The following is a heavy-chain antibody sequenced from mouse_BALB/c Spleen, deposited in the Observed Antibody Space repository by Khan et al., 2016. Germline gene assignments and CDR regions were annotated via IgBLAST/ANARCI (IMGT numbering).Heavy chain of an antibody. D-gene: IGHD2-4*01. CDR2: ISGGGSYT. Sequence: EVELVESGGGLVKPGGSLKLSCAASGFTFSSYGMSWVRQTPEKRLEWVATISGGGSYTYSPDSVKGRFTISRDNATNNLYLQMSSLMSEDTALYYCARPIATMNTTATSYGMDYWGQGTSVTVSS. V-gene: IGHV5-9-2*01. J-gene: IGHJ4*01. CDR1: GFTFSSYG. CDR3: ARPIATMNTTATSYGMDY.